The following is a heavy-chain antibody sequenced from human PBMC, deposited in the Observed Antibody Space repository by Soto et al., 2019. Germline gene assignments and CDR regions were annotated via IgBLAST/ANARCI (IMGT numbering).Heavy chain of an antibody. J-gene: IGHJ6*02. CDR2: ISGYNGNT. V-gene: IGHV1-18*01. CDR1: DNTFTHYG. Sequence: ASVKVSCKSSDNTFTHYGINWVRQTPGQGLEWMGWISGYNGNTKYAQKFQDRVTMTADTSTRTAFMEVRSLTSDDTGVYFCAATGGNYFGLDVWGQGTTVTVSS. D-gene: IGHD2-8*02. CDR3: AATGGNYFGLDV.